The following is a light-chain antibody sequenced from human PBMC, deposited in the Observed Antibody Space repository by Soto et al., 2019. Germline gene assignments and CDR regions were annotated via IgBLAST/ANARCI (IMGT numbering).Light chain of an antibody. J-gene: IGKJ3*01. Sequence: IQMTQSPSSLSASVGDRVTITCRASQGIRDNLGWYQQKPGKAPQLLIYAASTLQSGVPSRFSASGSGTDFTLTISSLQPEDFATYYCQQDLRPPLTFGPGTKVDIK. V-gene: IGKV1-39*01. CDR2: AAS. CDR3: QQDLRPPLT. CDR1: QGIRDN.